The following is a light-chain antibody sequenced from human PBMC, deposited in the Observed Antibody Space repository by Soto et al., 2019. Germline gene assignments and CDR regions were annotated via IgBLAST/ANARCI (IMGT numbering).Light chain of an antibody. CDR3: QQRSNGLT. J-gene: IGKJ4*01. Sequence: VMTQSPRSLPVTLGRPCSISCRSSQSVSTYLAWYQQQPGRAPRLLIYDASTRDTGIPTRFSGSGSGTDFTLTISNLEPEDFAVYYCQQRSNGLTFGGGTKVDIK. V-gene: IGKV3-11*01. CDR2: DAS. CDR1: QSVSTY.